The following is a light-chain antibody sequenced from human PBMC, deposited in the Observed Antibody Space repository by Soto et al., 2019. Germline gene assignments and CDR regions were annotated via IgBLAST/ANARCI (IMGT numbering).Light chain of an antibody. Sequence: DIQMTQSPSSLSASVGDRVTITCQASQNINNYLNWYQQKPGRAPKLLIYDASNLEAGVPSRFRGSGAGTDFNFSIIRLEREGVPSCSMQVYDTLATCGGGTRLEIK. CDR3: QVYDTLAT. CDR1: QNINNY. CDR2: DAS. V-gene: IGKV1-33*01. J-gene: IGKJ5*01.